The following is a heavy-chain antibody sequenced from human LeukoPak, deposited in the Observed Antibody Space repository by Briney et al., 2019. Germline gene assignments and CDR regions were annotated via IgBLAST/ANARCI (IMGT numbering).Heavy chain of an antibody. Sequence: SQTLSLTCSVSGGSIGSGDYYWGWIRQPPGKGLEWIGYIYYSGSTYYNPSLKSRVTISIDTSKNQFSLKLSSVTAADTAVYYCARSYRYNWFDPWGQGTLVTVSS. CDR1: GGSIGSGDYY. V-gene: IGHV4-30-4*01. CDR3: ARSYRYNWFDP. D-gene: IGHD3-10*01. J-gene: IGHJ5*02. CDR2: IYYSGST.